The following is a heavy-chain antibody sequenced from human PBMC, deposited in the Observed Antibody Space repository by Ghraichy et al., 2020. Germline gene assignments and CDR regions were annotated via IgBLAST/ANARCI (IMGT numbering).Heavy chain of an antibody. CDR1: GGTFSSYA. D-gene: IGHD5-18*01. CDR3: ARANRDTAMVGLYYYYGMDV. Sequence: SVKVSCKASGGTFSSYAISWVRQAPGPGLEWMGGIIPIFGTANYAQKFQGRVTITADESTSTAYMELSSLRSEDTAVYYCARANRDTAMVGLYYYYGMDVWGQGTTVTVSS. CDR2: IIPIFGTA. V-gene: IGHV1-69*13. J-gene: IGHJ6*02.